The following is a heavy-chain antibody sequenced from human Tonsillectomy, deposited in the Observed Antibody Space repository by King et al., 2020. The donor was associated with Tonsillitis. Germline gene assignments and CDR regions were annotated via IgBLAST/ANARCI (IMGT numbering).Heavy chain of an antibody. CDR1: GYSFTSYW. V-gene: IGHV5-51*01. D-gene: IGHD3-22*01. CDR3: ARSGYSDYDLITYYYDSSGYYYVFDY. Sequence: GQLVQSGAEVKKPGESLKISCKGSGYSFTSYWIGWVRQMPGKGLEWMGIIYPGDSDTRYSPSFQGQVTISADKSISTAYLQWSSLKASDTAMYYCARSGYSDYDLITYYYDSSGYYYVFDYWGQGTLVTVSS. CDR2: IYPGDSDT. J-gene: IGHJ4*02.